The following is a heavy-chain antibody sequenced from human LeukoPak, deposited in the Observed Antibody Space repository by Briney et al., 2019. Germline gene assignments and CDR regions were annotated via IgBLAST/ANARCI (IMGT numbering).Heavy chain of an antibody. J-gene: IGHJ3*02. CDR2: ISSSGSTI. CDR1: GFTFSDYY. CDR3: ARVGHYDSSGYYYDAFDI. D-gene: IGHD3-22*01. V-gene: IGHV3-11*01. Sequence: GGSLRLSCAASGFTFSDYYMSWIRQAPGKGLEWVSYISSSGSTIYYADSVKGRFTISRDNAKNSLYLQMNSLRAEDTAVYYCARVGHYDSSGYYYDAFDIWGQGTMVTVSS.